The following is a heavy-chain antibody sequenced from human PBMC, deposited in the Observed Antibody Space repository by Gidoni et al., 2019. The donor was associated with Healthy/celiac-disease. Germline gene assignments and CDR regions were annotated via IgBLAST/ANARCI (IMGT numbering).Heavy chain of an antibody. V-gene: IGHV1-69*01. CDR2: IIPIFGTA. Sequence: QVQLVQSGAEVKKPGSSVKVSCKASGGTFSSYAISWVRQAPGQGLEWMGGIIPIFGTANYAQKFQGRVTITANESTSTAYMELSSLRSEDTAVYYCARCGGDCYPHWYFDLWGRGTLVTVSS. J-gene: IGHJ2*01. D-gene: IGHD2-21*02. CDR3: ARCGGDCYPHWYFDL. CDR1: GGTFSSYA.